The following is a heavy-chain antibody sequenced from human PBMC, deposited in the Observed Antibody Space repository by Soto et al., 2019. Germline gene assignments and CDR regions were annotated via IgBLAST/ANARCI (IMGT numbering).Heavy chain of an antibody. CDR1: GYSFTGYA. CDR2: INPGNGNT. CDR3: ATVFDL. D-gene: IGHD4-17*01. Sequence: GASVKVSCKASGYSFTGYAMHWVRQAPGQRLEWMGLINPGNGNTKYSQEFQGRVTITRDTSASTAYMELSSLRAEDTAVYYCATVFDLWGQGTLVTVSS. J-gene: IGHJ5*02. V-gene: IGHV1-3*03.